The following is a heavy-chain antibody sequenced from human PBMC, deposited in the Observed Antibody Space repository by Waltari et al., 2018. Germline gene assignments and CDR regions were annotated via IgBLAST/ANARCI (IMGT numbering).Heavy chain of an antibody. CDR1: GYSISSGYY. Sequence: QVQLQESGPGLVKPSETLSLTCTVSGYSISSGYYWGWIRQPPGKGLEWIGSIYHSGSTYYNPSLKSRVTISVDTSKNQFSLKLSSVTAADTAVYYCARDLYSSTRGGAFDIWGQGTMVTVSS. CDR3: ARDLYSSTRGGAFDI. D-gene: IGHD2-2*01. J-gene: IGHJ3*02. CDR2: IYHSGST. V-gene: IGHV4-38-2*02.